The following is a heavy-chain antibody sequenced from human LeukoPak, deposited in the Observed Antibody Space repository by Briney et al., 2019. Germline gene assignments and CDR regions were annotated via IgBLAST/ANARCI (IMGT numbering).Heavy chain of an antibody. J-gene: IGHJ1*01. CDR1: GFPFSSYA. V-gene: IGHV3-21*01. D-gene: IGHD2-21*02. Sequence: GGSLRLSCAASGFPFSSYAMSWVRQAPGKGLEWVSSISSSSSYIYYADSVKGRFTISRDNAKNSLYLQMNSLRAEDTAVYYCARAPYCGGDCHPFSEYIQHWGQGTLVTVSS. CDR2: ISSSSSYI. CDR3: ARAPYCGGDCHPFSEYIQH.